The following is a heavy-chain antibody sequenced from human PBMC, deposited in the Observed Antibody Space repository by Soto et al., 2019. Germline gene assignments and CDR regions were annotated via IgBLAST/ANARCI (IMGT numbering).Heavy chain of an antibody. Sequence: TLSLTCTVSGCSISSGGYYWSWIRQHPGKGLEWIGYSYYSGDTYYSPSLKSRLSISVDTPKNQFSLKLSSVTAADTAVYYCAREPISTPRGVTQVDPWGQGTQVT. J-gene: IGHJ5*02. CDR2: SYYSGDT. D-gene: IGHD3-10*01. V-gene: IGHV4-31*03. CDR3: AREPISTPRGVTQVDP. CDR1: GCSISSGGYY.